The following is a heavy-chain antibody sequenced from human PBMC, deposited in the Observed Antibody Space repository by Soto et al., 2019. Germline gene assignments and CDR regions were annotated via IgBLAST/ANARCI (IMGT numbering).Heavy chain of an antibody. CDR3: ARLMGLYSSYAFDT. V-gene: IGHV5-51*01. J-gene: IGHJ3*02. CDR1: GYSFTTNW. CDR2: IYPHDSDT. D-gene: IGHD3-22*01. Sequence: GESLKISCEDFGYSFTTNWIAWVRQVPGKGLECMGIIYPHDSDTRYNPSFQGQVTISADKSINTAYLQWSSLKALDTAMYYCARLMGLYSSYAFDTWGQGTKVTVSS.